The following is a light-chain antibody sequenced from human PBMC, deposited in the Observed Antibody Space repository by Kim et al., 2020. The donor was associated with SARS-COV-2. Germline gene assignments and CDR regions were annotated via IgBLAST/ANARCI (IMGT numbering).Light chain of an antibody. CDR2: EVS. CDR1: SSDVGGYNY. Sequence: QSALTQPPSASGSPGQSVTISCTGTSSDVGGYNYVSWYQQHPAKAPKLMIYEVSKRPSGVPDRFSGPKSGNTASLTVSGLQAEDEADYYCSSYAGKVFGTGTKVTVL. J-gene: IGLJ1*01. V-gene: IGLV2-8*01. CDR3: SSYAGKV.